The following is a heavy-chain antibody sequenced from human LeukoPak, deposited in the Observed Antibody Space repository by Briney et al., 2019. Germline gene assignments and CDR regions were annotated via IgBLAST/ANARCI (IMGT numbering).Heavy chain of an antibody. CDR2: IKSKTDGGTT. V-gene: IGHV3-15*01. CDR3: TTTLPHYDILTGYYGGYFDY. D-gene: IGHD3-9*01. CDR1: GFTFSNAR. Sequence: GGSLRLSCAASGFTFSNARMSWVRQAPGKGLEWVGRIKSKTDGGTTDYAAPVKGRFTISRDDSKNTLYLQMNSLKTENTAVYYCTTTLPHYDILTGYYGGYFDYWGQGTLVTVSS. J-gene: IGHJ4*02.